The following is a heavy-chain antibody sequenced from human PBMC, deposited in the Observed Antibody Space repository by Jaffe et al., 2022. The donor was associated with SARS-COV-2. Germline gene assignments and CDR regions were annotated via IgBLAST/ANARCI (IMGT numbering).Heavy chain of an antibody. V-gene: IGHV3-21*01. Sequence: EVQLVESGGGLVKPGGSLRLSCAASGFTFSSYSMNWVRQAPGKGLEWVSSISSSSSYIYYADSVKGRFTISRDNAKNSLYLQMNSLRAEDTAVYYCARERLVSLDYYGSSRVSVIQHWGQGTLVTVSS. CDR2: ISSSSSYI. J-gene: IGHJ1*01. CDR1: GFTFSSYS. CDR3: ARERLVSLDYYGSSRVSVIQH. D-gene: IGHD3-10*01.